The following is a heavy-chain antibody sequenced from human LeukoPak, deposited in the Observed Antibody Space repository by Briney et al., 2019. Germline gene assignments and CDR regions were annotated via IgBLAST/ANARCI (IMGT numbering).Heavy chain of an antibody. D-gene: IGHD2-15*01. CDR3: ARDGGGDIVVAFAFDI. J-gene: IGHJ3*02. Sequence: GGSLRLSCVASGLTFSGQWMSWVRQAPEKGLEWVAHINQEGSERYYVDSVKGRFTISRDNAKNSLYLQMNSLRAEDTAVYYCARDGGGDIVVAFAFDIWGQGTMVTVSS. V-gene: IGHV3-7*05. CDR1: GLTFSGQW. CDR2: INQEGSER.